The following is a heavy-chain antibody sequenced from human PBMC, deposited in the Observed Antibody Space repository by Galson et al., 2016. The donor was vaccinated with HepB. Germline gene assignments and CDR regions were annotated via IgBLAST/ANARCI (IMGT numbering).Heavy chain of an antibody. J-gene: IGHJ3*02. CDR3: ARDRSRFSSGYYTGARDVFAI. D-gene: IGHD3-3*01. V-gene: IGHV3-21*01. CDR1: GFSISTYT. CDR2: ISSSSAYV. Sequence: SLRLSCAASGFSISTYTMNWVRQAPGKGLEWISYISSSSAYVDYADSVKGRFTISRENAKNSLYLQMNSLRAEDTAVYYCARDRSRFSSGYYTGARDVFAIWGQGTVVTVSP.